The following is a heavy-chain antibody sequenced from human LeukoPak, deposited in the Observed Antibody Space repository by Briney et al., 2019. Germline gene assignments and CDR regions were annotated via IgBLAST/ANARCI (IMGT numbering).Heavy chain of an antibody. V-gene: IGHV1-18*01. CDR2: ISTYNGNT. Sequence: ASVKVSCKASGYTFTSYGISWVRQAPGQGLEWMGWISTYNGNTNYAQKVQGRVTMTTDTSTSTAYMELRSLRSDDTAVYYCASSRGYDVGGYFDYWGQGTLVTVSS. CDR3: ASSRGYDVGGYFDY. CDR1: GYTFTSYG. D-gene: IGHD5-12*01. J-gene: IGHJ4*02.